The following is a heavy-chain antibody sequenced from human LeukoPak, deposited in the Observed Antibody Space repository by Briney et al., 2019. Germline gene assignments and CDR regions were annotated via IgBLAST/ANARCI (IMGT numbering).Heavy chain of an antibody. CDR2: FDPEDGET. CDR1: GYTLTDLS. V-gene: IGHV1-24*01. CDR3: ATGLRVVTPMHFDY. D-gene: IGHD4-23*01. Sequence: GASVKVSRKVSGYTLTDLSMHWVRQAPGKGLEWMGGFDPEDGETIYAQKFQGRVTMTEDTSTDTAYMELSSLRSEDTAVYYCATGLRVVTPMHFDYWGQGTLVTVSS. J-gene: IGHJ4*02.